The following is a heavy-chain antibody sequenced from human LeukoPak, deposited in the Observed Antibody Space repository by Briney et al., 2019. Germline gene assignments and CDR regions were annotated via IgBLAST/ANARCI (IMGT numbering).Heavy chain of an antibody. CDR2: ISSSSSTT. CDR3: AKEGYYGSGSFPDS. CDR1: GFTFSSYS. J-gene: IGHJ4*02. Sequence: GGSLRLSCAASGFTFSSYSMNWVRQAPGKGLEWVSYISSSSSTTYYADSVKGRFTISRDNSKSTLYLQMNSLRAEDTAVYYCAKEGYYGSGSFPDSWGQGTLVTVSS. D-gene: IGHD3-10*01. V-gene: IGHV3-48*01.